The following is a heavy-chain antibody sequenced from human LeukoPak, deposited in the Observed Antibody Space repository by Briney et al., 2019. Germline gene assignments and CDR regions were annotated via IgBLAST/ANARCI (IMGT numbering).Heavy chain of an antibody. CDR1: GFTFSSYG. CDR3: AELGITMIGGV. Sequence: GGSLRLSCAASGFTFSSYGMHWVRQAPGKGLEWVAFIQYDGSNNYADSVKGRFTISRDNSKNTLYLQMNSLRAEDTAVYYCAELGITMIGGVWGKGTTVTISS. D-gene: IGHD3-10*02. J-gene: IGHJ6*04. V-gene: IGHV3-30*02. CDR2: IQYDGSN.